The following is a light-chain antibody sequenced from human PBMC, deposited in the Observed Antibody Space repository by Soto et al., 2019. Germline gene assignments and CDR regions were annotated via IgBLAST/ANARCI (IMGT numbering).Light chain of an antibody. CDR1: QSVSSY. CDR3: QQRFNWPPIT. J-gene: IGKJ5*01. Sequence: EIVLTQSPATLSLSPGERATLSCRASQSVSSYLAWYQQKPGQAPRLLIYDASIRATGIPGRFSGSGSGTDFTLTISSLEPEDFAVYYCQQRFNWPPITFGQGTRLEIK. V-gene: IGKV3-11*01. CDR2: DAS.